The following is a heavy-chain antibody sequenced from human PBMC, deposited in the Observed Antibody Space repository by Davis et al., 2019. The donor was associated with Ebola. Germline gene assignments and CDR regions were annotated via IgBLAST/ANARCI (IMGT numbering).Heavy chain of an antibody. CDR2: VYYSGST. Sequence: SETLSLTCTVSGGSISSGGSSWSWIRQPPGKGLEWIGYVYYSGSTNYNPSHKSRVTISVDSSKNQFSLKLSSVTAADTAVYYCARGWDSSGWKDWGQGTLVTVSS. J-gene: IGHJ4*02. CDR1: GGSISSGGSS. V-gene: IGHV4-61*08. D-gene: IGHD6-19*01. CDR3: ARGWDSSGWKD.